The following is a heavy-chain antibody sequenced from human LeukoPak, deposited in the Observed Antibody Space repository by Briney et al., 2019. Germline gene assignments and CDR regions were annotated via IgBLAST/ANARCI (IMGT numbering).Heavy chain of an antibody. D-gene: IGHD2-21*02. J-gene: IGHJ4*02. CDR1: GYTFTGYY. Sequence: ASVKVSCKASGYTFTGYYIHWVRQAPGQGLEWMGRINPNSGGTNYAQKFQGRVTMTRDTSISTAYLELSSLRSEDTAMYYCARPLCADCSHEIGFDYWGQGTLVTVSS. CDR2: INPNSGGT. CDR3: ARPLCADCSHEIGFDY. V-gene: IGHV1-2*06.